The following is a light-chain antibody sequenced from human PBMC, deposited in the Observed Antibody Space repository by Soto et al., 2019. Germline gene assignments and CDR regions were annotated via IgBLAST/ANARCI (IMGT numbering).Light chain of an antibody. CDR2: DAS. CDR1: QSVSSNY. J-gene: IGKJ1*01. CDR3: QQYGNSPPWT. Sequence: DIVITQSPGTLSLSPVGIATLSFRAIQSVSSNYLAWYQQKPGQAPRLLIYDASSRATGIPDRFSGSGSGTDFTLTISRLEPEDFAVYYCQQYGNSPPWTFGQGTKVDI. V-gene: IGKV3-20*01.